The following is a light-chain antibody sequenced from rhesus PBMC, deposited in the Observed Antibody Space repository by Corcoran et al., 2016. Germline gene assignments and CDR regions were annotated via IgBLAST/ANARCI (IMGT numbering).Light chain of an antibody. CDR1: SSDVGAYDY. J-gene: IGLJ1*01. CDR3: GSYAGNNAFI. CDR2: EVT. V-gene: IGLV2-23*02. Sequence: QAALTQPPSVSGSHGQSVTISCTGTSSDVGAYDYVSWYQHSPGTAPELMIYEVTERPSGVSDRFSGSKSGNTASLTISGLQPEDEADYFCGSYAGNNAFIFGSGTRLTVL.